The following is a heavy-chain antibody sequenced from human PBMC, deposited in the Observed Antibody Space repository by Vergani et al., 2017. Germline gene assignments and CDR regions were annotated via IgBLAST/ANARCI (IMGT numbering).Heavy chain of an antibody. Sequence: QVQLQESGPGLVKPSQTLSLTCSVSGVSVSSTAFYWNWIRQPAGKGLEWIGYIFHDGSTYYDPSRKSRVIMSIDTTKHQFSLNMLFVTAADTAVYYCGRCPAPGWVYPWGRGTLVTVSS. CDR3: GRCPAPGWVYP. V-gene: IGHV4-30-4*08. J-gene: IGHJ5*02. CDR2: IFHDGST. D-gene: IGHD5/OR15-5a*01. CDR1: GVSVSSTAFY.